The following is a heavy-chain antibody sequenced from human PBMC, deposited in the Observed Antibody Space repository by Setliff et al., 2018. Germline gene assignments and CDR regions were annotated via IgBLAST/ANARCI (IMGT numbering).Heavy chain of an antibody. CDR1: GGSISSSSYQ. CDR2: TYYSGTA. V-gene: IGHV4-39*01. D-gene: IGHD3-3*01. Sequence: SETLSLTCTVSGGSISSSSYQWGWVRQTPGKGLEWIGSTYYSGTAYYNPSLKSRVTISVDTSKNQFSLQVTSVTATDTAVYYCASHPRVTIFGVVAFDYWGQGILVTVSS. J-gene: IGHJ4*02. CDR3: ASHPRVTIFGVVAFDY.